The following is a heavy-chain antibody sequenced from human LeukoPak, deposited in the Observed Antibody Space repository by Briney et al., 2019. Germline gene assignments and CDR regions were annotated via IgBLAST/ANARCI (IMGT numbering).Heavy chain of an antibody. J-gene: IGHJ4*02. D-gene: IGHD1-1*01. CDR2: ISTDGSTT. CDR1: GFTFSTYW. V-gene: IGHV3-74*01. Sequence: GGSLRLSCAASGFTFSTYWMHWVRQAPGKGLVWVSLISTDGSTTIYAGSVKGRFTISRDNAKNTVYLQMNSLRAEDTAVYYCVRDGSGTTPFDYWGQGTLVTVSS. CDR3: VRDGSGTTPFDY.